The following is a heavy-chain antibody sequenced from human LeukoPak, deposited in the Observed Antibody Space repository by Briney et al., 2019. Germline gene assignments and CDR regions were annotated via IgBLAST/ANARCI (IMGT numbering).Heavy chain of an antibody. Sequence: SETLSLTCTVSGGSISSFYWSWIRQPAGKGLEWIWRIYASGSTNYNPSLESRLTMSIDTSKSQFSLKLSSVTAADTAVYYCARDLIHCTGGSCYLDAFDMWGQGTMVTVSS. CDR2: IYASGST. CDR1: GGSISSFY. V-gene: IGHV4-4*07. CDR3: ARDLIHCTGGSCYLDAFDM. J-gene: IGHJ3*02. D-gene: IGHD2-15*01.